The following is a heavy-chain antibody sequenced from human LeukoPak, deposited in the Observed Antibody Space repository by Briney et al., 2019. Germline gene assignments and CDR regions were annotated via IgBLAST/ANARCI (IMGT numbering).Heavy chain of an antibody. V-gene: IGHV3-48*04. J-gene: IGHJ4*02. D-gene: IGHD3-22*01. CDR2: ISSSSGTI. Sequence: GGSLRHSCAASGFTFSDYGMNRVRQALGKGLGWVAYISSSSGTIYYADSVKGRFTVSRDNAKSSLYLQMTGLRAADTAVHYCARSLCYDTGCSFDSWGQGSLVTVSS. CDR3: ARSLCYDTGCSFDS. CDR1: GFTFSDYG.